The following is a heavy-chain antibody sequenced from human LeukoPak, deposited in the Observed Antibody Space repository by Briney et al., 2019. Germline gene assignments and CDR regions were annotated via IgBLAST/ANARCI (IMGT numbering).Heavy chain of an antibody. CDR1: GGSISSGGYY. D-gene: IGHD6-13*01. V-gene: IGHV4-31*03. CDR2: IYYSGST. J-gene: IGHJ5*02. CDR3: ARRGGIAAAGAFGFDP. Sequence: PSETLSLTCTVSGGSISSGGYYWSWIRQHPGKGLEWIGYIYYSGSTYYNPSLKSRVTISVDTSKNQFSLKLSSVTAADTAVYYRARRGGIAAAGAFGFDPWGQGTLVTVSS.